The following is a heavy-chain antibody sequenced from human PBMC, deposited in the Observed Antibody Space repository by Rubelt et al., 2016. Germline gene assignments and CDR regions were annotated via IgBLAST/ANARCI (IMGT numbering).Heavy chain of an antibody. J-gene: IGHJ4*02. V-gene: IGHV4-39*07. CDR1: GGSISSSSYY. CDR3: SRGGTVTY. Sequence: QLQLQESGPGLVKPSETLSLTCTVSGGSISSSSYYWGWIRQPPGKGLEWIGEINHSRSTNYNPSLKRRVTTSVGTSKNQFSLKLRAVTAADTAVYYWSRGGTVTYWGQGTLVTVSS. D-gene: IGHD4-17*01. CDR2: INHSRST.